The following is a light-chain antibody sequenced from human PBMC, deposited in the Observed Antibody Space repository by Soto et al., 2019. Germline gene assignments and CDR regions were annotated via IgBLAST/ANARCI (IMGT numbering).Light chain of an antibody. J-gene: IGLJ3*02. CDR3: AVWNDTLSGVV. Sequence: QSVLTQPPSASGTPGQRVTISCSGSSSNIGSNTVTWYQQFPGTAPKILIYSNNQRPSGVPDRLSGSKSGTSASLAISGLQSEDEADYYCAVWNDTLSGVVFGGGIKLTVL. CDR2: SNN. V-gene: IGLV1-44*01. CDR1: SSNIGSNT.